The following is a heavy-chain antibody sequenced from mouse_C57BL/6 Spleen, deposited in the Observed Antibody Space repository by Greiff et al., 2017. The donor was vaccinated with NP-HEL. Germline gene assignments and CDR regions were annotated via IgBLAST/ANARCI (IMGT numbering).Heavy chain of an antibody. CDR2: INPGSGGT. D-gene: IGHD1-1*01. Sequence: VQLQQSGAELVRPGTSVKVSCKASGYAFTNYLIEWVKQRPGQGLEWIGVINPGSGGTNYNEKFKGKATLTADKSSINAYMQLSSLTSEDSAVYFCAREGITTVVATNYYAMDYWGQGTSVTVSS. J-gene: IGHJ4*01. V-gene: IGHV1-54*01. CDR3: AREGITTVVATNYYAMDY. CDR1: GYAFTNYL.